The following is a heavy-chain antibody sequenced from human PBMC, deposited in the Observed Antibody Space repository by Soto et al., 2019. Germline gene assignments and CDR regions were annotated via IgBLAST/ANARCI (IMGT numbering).Heavy chain of an antibody. V-gene: IGHV3-23*01. CDR3: ARESKWYGGQYSQD. CDR2: ISGSGDKT. J-gene: IGHJ1*01. Sequence: EVQLLQSGGGLAQPGTSLRLSCAASGFTFKYYAMTWVRQAPGKGLEWVSTISGSGDKTDYADSVKGRFRVSRDNSKDTLYLQMDSLRADDTALYYCARESKWYGGQYSQDWGQGTLVTVSS. CDR1: GFTFKYYA. D-gene: IGHD2-8*01.